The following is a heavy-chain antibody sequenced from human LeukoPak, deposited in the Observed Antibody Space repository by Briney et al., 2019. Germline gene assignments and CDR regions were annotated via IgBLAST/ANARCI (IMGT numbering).Heavy chain of an antibody. CDR3: ARLSSGYYYYFDF. V-gene: IGHV4-59*01. Sequence: SETLSLTCTVSGGSISSYYWSWIRQPPGKGLEWIGYIYYSGSTNYNPSLKSRVTISVDTSKNQFSLKLSSVTAADTAVYYCARLSSGYYYYFDFWGQGTLVTVSS. CDR2: IYYSGST. J-gene: IGHJ4*02. D-gene: IGHD3-22*01. CDR1: GGSISSYY.